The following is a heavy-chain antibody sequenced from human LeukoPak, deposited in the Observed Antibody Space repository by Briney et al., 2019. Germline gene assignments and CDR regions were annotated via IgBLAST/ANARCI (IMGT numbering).Heavy chain of an antibody. V-gene: IGHV4-59*01. J-gene: IGHJ4*02. D-gene: IGHD1-26*01. CDR2: IYYSGST. CDR3: ARDQTSGSFDY. CDR1: GGSISSYY. Sequence: SETLSLTCTVSGGSISSYYWSWIRQPPGKGLEWIGYIYYSGSTNYNPSLKSRVTISVDTSKNQFSLKLSSVTAANTAVYYCARDQTSGSFDYWGPGTLVTVS.